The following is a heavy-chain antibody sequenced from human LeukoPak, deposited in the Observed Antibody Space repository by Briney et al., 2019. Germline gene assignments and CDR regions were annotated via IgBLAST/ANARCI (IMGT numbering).Heavy chain of an antibody. J-gene: IGHJ4*02. D-gene: IGHD2-15*01. CDR3: ARRWGYCSGGSCYPYYFDY. Sequence: TLSLTCTVSGGSISSGSYYWSWIRQPAGKGLEWIGRIYTSGSTNYNPSLKSRVTISVDTSKNQFSLKLSSVTAADTAVYYCARRWGYCSGGSCYPYYFDYWGQGTLVTVSS. CDR1: GGSISSGSYY. V-gene: IGHV4-61*02. CDR2: IYTSGST.